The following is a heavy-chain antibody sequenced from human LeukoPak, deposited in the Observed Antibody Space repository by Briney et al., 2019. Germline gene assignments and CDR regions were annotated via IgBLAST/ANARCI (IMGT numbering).Heavy chain of an antibody. CDR2: IIPLFGTA. CDR3: ARYPVLRYFDWSRKAQDFDY. D-gene: IGHD3-9*01. V-gene: IGHV1-69*13. CDR1: GYTFTSYA. J-gene: IGHJ4*02. Sequence: ASVKVSCKASGYTFTSYAMNWVRQAPGQGLEWMGWIIPLFGTANYAQKFQGRVTITADESTSTAYMELSSLRSDDTAVYYCARYPVLRYFDWSRKAQDFDYWGQGTLVTVSS.